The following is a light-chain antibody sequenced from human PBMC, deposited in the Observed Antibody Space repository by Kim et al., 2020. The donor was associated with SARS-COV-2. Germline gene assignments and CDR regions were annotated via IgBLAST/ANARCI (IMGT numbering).Light chain of an antibody. J-gene: IGKJ2*01. Sequence: SASVGGSVTITCRATESITRWLAWYQQKPGKAPKRLIYQASRLQSGVPSRFRGSGSGTEFTLTITSLQPDDFATYYCQQYNNVVYTFGQGTKLEI. CDR1: ESITRW. CDR2: QAS. V-gene: IGKV1-5*03. CDR3: QQYNNVVYT.